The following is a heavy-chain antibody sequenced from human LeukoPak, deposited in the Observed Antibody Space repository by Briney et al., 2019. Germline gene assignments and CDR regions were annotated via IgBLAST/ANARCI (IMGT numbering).Heavy chain of an antibody. CDR3: ARQDSSSWYAVVLSYWFDP. V-gene: IGHV3-11*06. CDR1: GFTFSDYH. J-gene: IGHJ5*02. Sequence: GGSLRLSCAASGFTFSDYHMSWIRQAPGKGLEWVSYISSSSSYTNYADSVKGRFTISRDNAKNSLYLQMNSLRAEDTAVYYCARQDSSSWYAVVLSYWFDPWGQGTLVTVSS. CDR2: ISSSSSYT. D-gene: IGHD6-13*01.